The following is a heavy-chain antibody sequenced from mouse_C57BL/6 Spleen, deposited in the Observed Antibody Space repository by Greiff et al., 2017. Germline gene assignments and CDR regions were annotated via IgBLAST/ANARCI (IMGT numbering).Heavy chain of an antibody. CDR3: ARYGVYYYGGYWYFDV. CDR1: GYTFTSYW. V-gene: IGHV1-59*01. CDR2: IDPSDSYT. J-gene: IGHJ1*03. D-gene: IGHD1-1*01. Sequence: QVQLQQPGAELVRPGTSVKLSCKASGYTFTSYWMHWVKQRPGQGLEWIGVIDPSDSYTNYNQKVKGKATLTVDTSSSTAYMQLSSLTSEDSAVYYCARYGVYYYGGYWYFDVWGTGTTVTVSS.